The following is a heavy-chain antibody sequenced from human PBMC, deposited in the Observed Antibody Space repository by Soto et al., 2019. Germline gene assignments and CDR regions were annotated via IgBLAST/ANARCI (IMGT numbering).Heavy chain of an antibody. CDR2: ISSSGSTI. CDR1: GFTFSDYY. CDR3: XXXXXXXXXXXYYMDV. J-gene: IGHJ6*03. V-gene: IGHV3-11*01. Sequence: QVQLVESGGGLVKPGGSLRLSCAASGFTFSDYYMSWIRQAPGKGLXXXSYISSSGSTIYYADSVKGRFTISRDNAKNXXXXXXXXXXXXXXXXXXXXXXXXXXXXXXYYMDVWGKGTTVTVSS.